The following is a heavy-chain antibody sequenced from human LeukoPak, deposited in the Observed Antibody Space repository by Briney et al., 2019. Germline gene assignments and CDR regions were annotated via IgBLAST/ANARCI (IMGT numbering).Heavy chain of an antibody. V-gene: IGHV3-43*01. Sequence: GGSLRLYCATSGFTFDRYTIHWVRQAPGKGLEWVSLAGWAGGTTYYSDSVRGRFTISRDSGKNSVYLQMNSLTTDDTAFYYCAKELDTMFFDYWGQGALVTVSS. D-gene: IGHD3-10*02. CDR2: AGWAGGTT. CDR3: AKELDTMFFDY. J-gene: IGHJ4*02. CDR1: GFTFDRYT.